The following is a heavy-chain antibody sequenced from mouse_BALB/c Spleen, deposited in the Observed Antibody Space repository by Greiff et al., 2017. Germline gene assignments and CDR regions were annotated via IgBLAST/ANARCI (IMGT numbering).Heavy chain of an antibody. CDR1: GYSFTSYY. D-gene: IGHD2-2*01. CDR3: ARSWLPDAMDY. J-gene: IGHJ4*01. V-gene: IGHV1S135*01. CDR2: IDPFNGGT. Sequence: EVQLQESGPELMKPGASVKISCKASGYSFTSYYMHWVKQSHGKSLEWIGYIDPFNGGTSYNQKFKGKATLTVDKSSSTAYMHLSSLTSEDSAVYYCARSWLPDAMDYWGQGTSVTVSS.